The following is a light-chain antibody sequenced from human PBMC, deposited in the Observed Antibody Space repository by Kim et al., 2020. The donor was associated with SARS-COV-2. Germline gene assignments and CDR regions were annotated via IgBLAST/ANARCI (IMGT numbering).Light chain of an antibody. CDR3: QSYDSRSVV. CDR2: DNN. CDR1: SSNIGASND. Sequence: QSVLTQPPSASGAPGQRVTISCTGSSSNIGASNDVHWYQQRPATALILLIYDNNKRPSGVPDRFSCSESGTSASLASTGLQAEDEADYYCQSYDSRSVVFGGGTQLTVL. V-gene: IGLV1-40*01. J-gene: IGLJ2*01.